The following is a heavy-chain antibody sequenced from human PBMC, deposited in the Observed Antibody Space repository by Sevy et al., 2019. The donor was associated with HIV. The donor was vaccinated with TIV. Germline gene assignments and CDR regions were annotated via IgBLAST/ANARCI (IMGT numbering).Heavy chain of an antibody. Sequence: GGSLRLSCAASGFTFDDYGMSWVRQAPGKGLEWVSGINWNGGSTGYADSVKGRFTISRDNAKNSLYLQMNSLRAEDTALYHCARHLQYSSSSPPDYWGQGTLVTVSS. CDR2: INWNGGST. V-gene: IGHV3-20*01. CDR3: ARHLQYSSSSPPDY. J-gene: IGHJ4*02. CDR1: GFTFDDYG. D-gene: IGHD6-6*01.